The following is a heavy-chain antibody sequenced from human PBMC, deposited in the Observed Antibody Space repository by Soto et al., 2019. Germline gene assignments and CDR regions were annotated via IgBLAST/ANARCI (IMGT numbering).Heavy chain of an antibody. CDR2: IHHSGSI. Sequence: WTWLRQSPGKGLEWIGYIHHSGSILYNPSLKSRVTISVDTSKNQFSLHLTSVTAADTAVYFCASEDDGGDSLDVWGQGTTVTVSS. D-gene: IGHD2-21*02. CDR3: ASEDDGGDSLDV. J-gene: IGHJ6*02. V-gene: IGHV4-30-4*08.